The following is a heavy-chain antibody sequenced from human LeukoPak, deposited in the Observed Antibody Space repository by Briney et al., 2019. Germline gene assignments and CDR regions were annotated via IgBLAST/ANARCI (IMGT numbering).Heavy chain of an antibody. J-gene: IGHJ4*02. Sequence: GGSLRLSCAAPGFTFSSYAMHWVRQAPGKGLEWVAVISYDGSNKYYADSVKGRFTISRDNSKNTLYLQMNSLRAEDTAVYYCAREIPTMVRGVITQYDYWGQGTLVTVSS. CDR3: AREIPTMVRGVITQYDY. CDR2: ISYDGSNK. D-gene: IGHD3-10*01. V-gene: IGHV3-30-3*01. CDR1: GFTFSSYA.